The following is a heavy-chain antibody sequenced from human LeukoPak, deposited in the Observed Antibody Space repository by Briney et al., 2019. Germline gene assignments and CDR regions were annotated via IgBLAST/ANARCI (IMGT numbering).Heavy chain of an antibody. CDR1: GFTFSSYA. CDR3: ARDSRGRDIVVAYYYMDV. CDR2: ISGSGGST. D-gene: IGHD2-2*01. V-gene: IGHV3-23*01. Sequence: PGGSLRLSCAASGFTFSSYAMSWVRQAPGKGLEWVSAISGSGGSTYYADSVKGRFTISRDNAKNSLYLQMNSLRAEDTAVYYCARDSRGRDIVVAYYYMDVWGKGTTVTVSS. J-gene: IGHJ6*03.